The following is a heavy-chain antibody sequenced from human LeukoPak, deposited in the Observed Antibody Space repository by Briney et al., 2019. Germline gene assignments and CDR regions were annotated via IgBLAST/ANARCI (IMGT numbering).Heavy chain of an antibody. V-gene: IGHV3-21*01. D-gene: IGHD7-27*01. Sequence: GGSLRLSCAVSGSTFNTYSMNWVRQAPGKGLEWVSSISGGSDYIYYADSVKGRFSISRDNATNSLYLQMISLRAEDTALYYCASNTTSLGPYYYYGMDVWGQGTTVTVSS. J-gene: IGHJ6*02. CDR3: ASNTTSLGPYYYYGMDV. CDR1: GSTFNTYS. CDR2: ISGGSDYI.